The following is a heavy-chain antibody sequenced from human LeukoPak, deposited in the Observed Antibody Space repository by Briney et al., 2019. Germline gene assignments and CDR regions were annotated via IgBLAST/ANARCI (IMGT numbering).Heavy chain of an antibody. CDR1: GFTFSGYD. V-gene: IGHV3-30*02. J-gene: IGHJ4*02. CDR2: IRYDGSNK. Sequence: GGSLRLSCAASGFTFSGYDMHWVRQAPGKGLEWVAFIRYDGSNKYYTYSVKGRFINTRDNSNNPLYLQMNSLRPEETTVYYCGKASAIDEWGEGTLVTVPS. CDR3: GKASAIDE.